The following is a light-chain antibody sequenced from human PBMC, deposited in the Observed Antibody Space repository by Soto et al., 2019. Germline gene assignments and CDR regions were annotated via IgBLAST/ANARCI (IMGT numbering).Light chain of an antibody. CDR1: QSVRTN. CDR3: QQYGSSGT. Sequence: EIVMTQSPATLSVSPGERVTLFCRASQSVRTNLAWYQQKPGQAPRLLIYGASNRATGIPDRFSGSGSGTDFTLTISRLEPEDFAVYYCQQYGSSGTFGQGTKVDI. CDR2: GAS. J-gene: IGKJ1*01. V-gene: IGKV3-20*01.